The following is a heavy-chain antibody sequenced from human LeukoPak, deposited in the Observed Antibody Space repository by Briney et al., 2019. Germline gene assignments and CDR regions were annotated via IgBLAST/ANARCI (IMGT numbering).Heavy chain of an antibody. J-gene: IGHJ6*02. CDR2: IKQDGSEK. CDR3: ASFKMDV. CDR1: GFTFSNAW. Sequence: PGGSLRLSCAASGFTFSNAWMSWVRQAPGKGLEWVANIKQDGSEKYYVDSVKGRFTISRDNAENSLYLQMNSLRAEDTAVYYCASFKMDVWGQGTTVTVSS. V-gene: IGHV3-7*02.